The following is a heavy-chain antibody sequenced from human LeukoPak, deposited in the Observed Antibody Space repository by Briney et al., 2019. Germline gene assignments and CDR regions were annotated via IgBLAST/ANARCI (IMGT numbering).Heavy chain of an antibody. D-gene: IGHD5-18*01. V-gene: IGHV4-39*01. CDR2: IYYSGST. CDR1: GGSISSTSYY. CDR3: ARLVGYGPYFDY. Sequence: SETLSLTCTISGGSISSTSYYWGWIRQPPGRGLEWIGSIYYSGSTSYNPSLRSRVTISVDTSKNQFSLNLSSVTAADTAVYYCARLVGYGPYFDYWGQGTLVTVSS. J-gene: IGHJ4*02.